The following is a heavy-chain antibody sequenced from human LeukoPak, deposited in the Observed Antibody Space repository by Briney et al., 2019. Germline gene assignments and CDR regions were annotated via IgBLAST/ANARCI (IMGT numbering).Heavy chain of an antibody. CDR1: GFDFSINA. J-gene: IGHJ6*02. CDR3: ARVAAAYDTFSYHGMDV. V-gene: IGHV3-30-3*01. D-gene: IGHD2/OR15-2a*01. CDR2: ISYDGSKK. Sequence: GGSLRLSCAASGFDFSINAMHWVRQAPAKGLEWVSLISYDGSKKYYADSVKGRFTISRDNSKITLHLQMNSLRPEDAAVYYCARVAAAYDTFSYHGMDVWGQGTTVIVSS.